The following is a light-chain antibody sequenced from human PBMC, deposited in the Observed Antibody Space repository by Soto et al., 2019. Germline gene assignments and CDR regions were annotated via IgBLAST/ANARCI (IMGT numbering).Light chain of an antibody. V-gene: IGLV6-57*02. J-gene: IGLJ2*01. CDR1: SGSIVSNY. CDR2: EDN. CDR3: QSYDTTNQNVV. Sequence: NFMLTQPHSVSESPGKTVTISCSGSSGSIVSNYVHWYQQRPGSALTIVIYEDNHRPSGVPDRFSGSIDSSSNSASLTISGLKTEDEADYYCQSYDTTNQNVVFGGGTQLTVL.